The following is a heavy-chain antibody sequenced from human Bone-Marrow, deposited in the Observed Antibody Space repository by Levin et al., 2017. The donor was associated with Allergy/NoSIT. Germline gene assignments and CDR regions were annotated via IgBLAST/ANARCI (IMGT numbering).Heavy chain of an antibody. J-gene: IGHJ6*03. Sequence: SQTLSLTCTVSGGSISTYYWTWIRQPPGKGLEWIGYIYYSGSTNYHPSLKSRVTLSVDTSKNQFSLKLSSVTAADTAVYYCARDQGYYYMGRWGEGTTVTVSS. CDR1: GGSISTYY. CDR3: ARDQGYYYMGR. V-gene: IGHV4-59*01. CDR2: IYYSGST.